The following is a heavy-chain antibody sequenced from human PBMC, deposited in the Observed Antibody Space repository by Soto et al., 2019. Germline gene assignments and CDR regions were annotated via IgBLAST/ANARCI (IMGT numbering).Heavy chain of an antibody. J-gene: IGHJ4*02. Sequence: GGSLRLSCAASGFTFSDYYMSWIRQAPGKGLEWVAVITHDGSQKYYADNVKGRFTISRDNSKNKLYLQMNSVREDDTAVYYCARVPFYYDSGIVPPPSRGFDYWGQGILVTVSS. CDR1: GFTFSDYY. V-gene: IGHV3-30-3*01. CDR3: ARVPFYYDSGIVPPPSRGFDY. CDR2: ITHDGSQK. D-gene: IGHD3-22*01.